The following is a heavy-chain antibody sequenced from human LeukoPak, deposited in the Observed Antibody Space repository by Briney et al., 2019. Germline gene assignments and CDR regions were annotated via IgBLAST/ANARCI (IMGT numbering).Heavy chain of an antibody. CDR2: INHSGDT. Sequence: PSETLSLTCAVYGGSFSGFYWSWIRQSPGKGLEWIGEINHSGDTNYNPSLKSRLTISVDTSKNHVSLNLSSVTAADTAVYYCHLVRGGGYFDYWGQRILVTVSS. D-gene: IGHD3-10*01. CDR3: HLVRGGGYFDY. J-gene: IGHJ4*02. CDR1: GGSFSGFY. V-gene: IGHV4-34*01.